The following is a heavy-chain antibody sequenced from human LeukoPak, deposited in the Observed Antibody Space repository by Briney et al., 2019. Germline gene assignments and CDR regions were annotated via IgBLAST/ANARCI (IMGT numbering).Heavy chain of an antibody. CDR3: ARVRRPYHPVVITDQYYFDY. J-gene: IGHJ4*02. CDR2: IYSGGST. D-gene: IGHD3-22*01. Sequence: PGGSLRLSCAASGFTFSDYAMSWVRQAPGKGLEWVSVIYSGGSTYYADSVKGRFTISRDNSKNTLYLQMNSLRAEDTAVYYCARVRRPYHPVVITDQYYFDYWGQGTLVTVSS. CDR1: GFTFSDYA. V-gene: IGHV3-66*01.